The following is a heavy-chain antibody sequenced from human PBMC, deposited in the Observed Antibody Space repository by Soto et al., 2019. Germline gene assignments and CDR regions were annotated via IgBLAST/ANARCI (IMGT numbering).Heavy chain of an antibody. CDR1: GGSISSGGYY. Sequence: SETLSLTCTVSGGSISSGGYYWSWIRQHPGKGLEWIGYIYYSGSTYYNPSLKSRVTISVDTSKNQFSLKLSSVTAADTAVYYCARVGQQLGRGVDYFDYWGQGTLVTVSS. D-gene: IGHD6-13*01. V-gene: IGHV4-31*03. CDR2: IYYSGST. J-gene: IGHJ4*02. CDR3: ARVGQQLGRGVDYFDY.